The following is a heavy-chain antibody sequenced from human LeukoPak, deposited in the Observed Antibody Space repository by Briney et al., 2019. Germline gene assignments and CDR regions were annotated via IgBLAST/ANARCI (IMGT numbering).Heavy chain of an antibody. CDR2: ISYDGSNK. V-gene: IGHV3-30*18. J-gene: IGHJ4*02. Sequence: PGGSLRLSCAASGFTFSSYGMHWVRQAPGKGLEWVAVISYDGSNKYYADSVKGRFTISRDNSKNTLYLQMNSLRAEDTAVYYCAKGALYSSGWYPLVESRSPIYYFDYWGQGTLVTVSS. CDR3: AKGALYSSGWYPLVESRSPIYYFDY. D-gene: IGHD6-19*01. CDR1: GFTFSSYG.